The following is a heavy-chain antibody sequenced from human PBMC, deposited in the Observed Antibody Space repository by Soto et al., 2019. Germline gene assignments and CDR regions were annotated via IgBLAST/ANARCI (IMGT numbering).Heavy chain of an antibody. CDR3: ARLGSSSGLTFDY. D-gene: IGHD6-6*01. Sequence: SVKVSCKASGGTFSSYAISWVRQAPGQGLEWMGGIIPIFGTANYAQKFQGRVTITADESTSTAYMELSSLRSEDTAVYYCARLGSSSGLTFDYWGQGTLVTVSS. CDR1: GGTFSSYA. V-gene: IGHV1-69*13. J-gene: IGHJ4*02. CDR2: IIPIFGTA.